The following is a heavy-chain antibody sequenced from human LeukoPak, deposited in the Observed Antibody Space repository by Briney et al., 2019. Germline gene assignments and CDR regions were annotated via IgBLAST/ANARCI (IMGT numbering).Heavy chain of an antibody. CDR2: ISWNSGSI. V-gene: IGHV3-9*03. D-gene: IGHD1-1*01. J-gene: IGHJ6*02. CDR1: GFTFDDYA. Sequence: GRSLRLSCAASGFTFDDYAMHWVRQAPGKGLEWVSGISWNSGSIGYADSVKGRFTISRDNAKNSLYLQMNSLRAEDMALYYCAKSVATGLGGDYGMDVWGQGTTVTVSS. CDR3: AKSVATGLGGDYGMDV.